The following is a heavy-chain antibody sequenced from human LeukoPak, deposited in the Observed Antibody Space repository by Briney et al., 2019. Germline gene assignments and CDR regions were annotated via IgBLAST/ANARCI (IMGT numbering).Heavy chain of an antibody. CDR2: IRHRPDSYIT. D-gene: IGHD2-8*01. Sequence: GGSLRLSCATSGFIFSSFYWDWVRQAPGKGLEWVGHIRHRPDSYITDYAASVKGRFTISRDDSRSLVYLQLNSLRTDDTAVSYCVGEQWYRFVYWGRGTLVTVSS. V-gene: IGHV3-72*01. J-gene: IGHJ4*02. CDR1: GFIFSSFY. CDR3: VGEQWYRFVY.